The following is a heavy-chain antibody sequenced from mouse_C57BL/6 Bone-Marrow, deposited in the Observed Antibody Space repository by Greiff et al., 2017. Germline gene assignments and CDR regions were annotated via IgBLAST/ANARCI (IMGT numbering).Heavy chain of an antibody. CDR2: IDPENGDT. Sequence: VQLQQSGAELVRPGASVKLSCTASGFNIKDDYMHWVKQRPEQGLEWIGWIDPENGDTEYASKFQGKATITADTSSNTAYLQRSILTSEDTAVYYCTPTTVVDFDYWGQGTTLTVSS. CDR1: GFNIKDDY. V-gene: IGHV14-4*01. J-gene: IGHJ2*01. CDR3: TPTTVVDFDY. D-gene: IGHD1-1*01.